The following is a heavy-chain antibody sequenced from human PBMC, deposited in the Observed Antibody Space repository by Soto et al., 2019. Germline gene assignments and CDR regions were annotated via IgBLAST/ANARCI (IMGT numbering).Heavy chain of an antibody. J-gene: IGHJ5*02. CDR1: GGSISSGDYY. Sequence: PSETLSLTCTVSGGSISSGDYYWSWIRQHPGKGLEWIGYIYYSGSTYYNPSLKSRVTISVDTSKNQFSLKLSSVTAADTAVYYCARIAGTTSPPFDPWGQGTLVTVS. D-gene: IGHD4-17*01. CDR3: ARIAGTTSPPFDP. CDR2: IYYSGST. V-gene: IGHV4-31*03.